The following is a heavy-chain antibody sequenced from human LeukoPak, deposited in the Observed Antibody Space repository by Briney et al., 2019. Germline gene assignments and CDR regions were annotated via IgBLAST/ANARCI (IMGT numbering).Heavy chain of an antibody. CDR2: ISSSSSTI. CDR1: GFTFSSYS. D-gene: IGHD2-2*02. Sequence: GGSLRLSCAASGFTFSSYSMNWVRQAPGKGLEWVSYISSSSSTIYYADSVKGRFTISRDNAKNSLYLQMNSLRAEDTAVYYCARDHAVVVPAAIQYYYYMDVWGTGTTVTVSS. J-gene: IGHJ6*03. CDR3: ARDHAVVVPAAIQYYYYMDV. V-gene: IGHV3-48*01.